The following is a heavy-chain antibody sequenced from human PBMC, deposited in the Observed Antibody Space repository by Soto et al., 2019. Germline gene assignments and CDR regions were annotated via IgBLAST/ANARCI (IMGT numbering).Heavy chain of an antibody. CDR2: ISGTGRVT. CDR3: AEDVPYDLVTGIGYFQH. J-gene: IGHJ1*01. Sequence: EVQLLESGGGLVQPGGSLKLSCAASEFTFSSYAMSWVRQAPGKGLEWVSGISGTGRVTNYAESVKGRFTISRDNPKSPPFLQMNRLRPEDTAVYYCAEDVPYDLVTGIGYFQHWGQGTLVNVSS. V-gene: IGHV3-23*01. D-gene: IGHD2-21*02. CDR1: EFTFSSYA.